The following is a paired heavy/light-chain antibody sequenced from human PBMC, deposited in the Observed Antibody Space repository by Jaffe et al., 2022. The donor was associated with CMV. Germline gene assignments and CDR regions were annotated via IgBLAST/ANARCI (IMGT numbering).Light chain of an antibody. Sequence: SYELTQPPSVSVSPGQTASITCSGDKLGDKYACWYQQKPGQSPVLVIYQDSKRPSGIPERFSGSNSGNTATLTISGTQAMDEADYYCQAWDSSTAWFGGGTKLTVL. CDR1: KLGDKY. CDR3: QAWDSSTAW. J-gene: IGLJ3*02. CDR2: QDS. V-gene: IGLV3-1*01.
Heavy chain of an antibody. D-gene: IGHD2-2*02. CDR3: ARAPPSYCSSTSCYMDWFDP. CDR2: MNPNSGNT. Sequence: QVQLVQSGAEVKKPGASVKVSCKASGYTFTSYDINWVRQATGQGLEWMGWMNPNSGNTGYAQKFQGRVTMTRNTSISTAYMELSSLRSEDTAVYYCARAPPSYCSSTSCYMDWFDPWGQGTLVTVSS. V-gene: IGHV1-8*01. CDR1: GYTFTSYD. J-gene: IGHJ5*02.